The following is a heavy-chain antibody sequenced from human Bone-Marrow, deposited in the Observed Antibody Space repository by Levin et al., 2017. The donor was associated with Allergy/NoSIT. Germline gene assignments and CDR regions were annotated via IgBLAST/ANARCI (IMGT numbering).Heavy chain of an antibody. D-gene: IGHD4-17*01. J-gene: IGHJ2*01. Sequence: GGSLRLSCAASGFTFSSYAMHWVRQAPGKGLEWVAVISYDGSNKYYADSVKGRFTISRDNSKNTLYLQMNSLRAEDTAVYYCARRGTTVTTRYFDLWGRGTLVTVSS. CDR3: ARRGTTVTTRYFDL. V-gene: IGHV3-30*04. CDR1: GFTFSSYA. CDR2: ISYDGSNK.